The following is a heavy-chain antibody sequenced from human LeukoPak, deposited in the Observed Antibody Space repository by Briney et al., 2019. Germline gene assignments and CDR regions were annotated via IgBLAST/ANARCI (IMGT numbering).Heavy chain of an antibody. V-gene: IGHV3-33*06. CDR3: AKDPDIAAAGYYFDY. CDR2: IWYDGSNK. J-gene: IGHJ4*02. CDR1: GFTFSSYG. Sequence: GGSLRLSCAASGFTFSSYGMHWVRQAPGKGLEWVAVIWYDGSNKYYADSVKGRFTISRDNSKNTLYLQMNSLRAEDMAVYYCAKDPDIAAAGYYFDYWGQGTLVTVSS. D-gene: IGHD6-13*01.